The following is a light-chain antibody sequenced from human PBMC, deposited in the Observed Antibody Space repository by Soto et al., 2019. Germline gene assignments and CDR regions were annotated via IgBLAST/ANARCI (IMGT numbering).Light chain of an antibody. V-gene: IGKV4-1*01. CDR2: WAS. J-gene: IGKJ2*01. Sequence: DIVMTQSPDSLAVSLGERATINCKSSQSVLISSSNKNYLGWYQQKPGQPPKLLISWASTRESGVPARLGCSGSGTVFTLTISSLQAEDVAVYYCQHRGTFGQGTKLEIK. CDR3: QHRGT. CDR1: QSVLISSSNKNY.